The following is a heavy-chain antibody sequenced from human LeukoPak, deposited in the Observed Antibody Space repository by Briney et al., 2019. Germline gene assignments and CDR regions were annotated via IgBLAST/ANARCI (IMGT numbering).Heavy chain of an antibody. CDR2: IRYDGSNK. D-gene: IGHD2-2*01. J-gene: IGHJ1*01. Sequence: PGGSLRLSCAASGFTFSSYGVHWVRQAPGKGLEWVAFIRYDGSNKYYADSVKGRFTISRDNSKNTLYLQMNSLRAEDTAVYYCAKTYCSSTSCSGYFQHWGQGTLVTVSS. CDR1: GFTFSSYG. CDR3: AKTYCSSTSCSGYFQH. V-gene: IGHV3-30*02.